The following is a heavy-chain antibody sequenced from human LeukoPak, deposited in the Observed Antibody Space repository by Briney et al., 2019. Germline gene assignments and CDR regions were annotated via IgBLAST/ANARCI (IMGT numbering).Heavy chain of an antibody. Sequence: SETLSLTCTVSGGSISSSSYYWGWIRQPPGKGLEWIGSIYYSGSTYYNPSLKSRVVTSVDTSKKQFFLEVTSVTAADTAVYYCARVTSSGGVDNWGQGTLVTVSS. CDR2: IYYSGST. V-gene: IGHV4-39*07. CDR1: GGSISSSSYY. CDR3: ARVTSSGGVDN. J-gene: IGHJ4*02. D-gene: IGHD2-21*02.